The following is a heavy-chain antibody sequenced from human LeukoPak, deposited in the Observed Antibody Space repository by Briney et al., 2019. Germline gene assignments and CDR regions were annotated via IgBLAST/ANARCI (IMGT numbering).Heavy chain of an antibody. Sequence: GGSLRLSCADSVFTFSSYAMSWVRQAPGKGLEWVSAISGSGGSTYYADSVKGRFTISRDNSKNTLYLQMNSLRAEDTAVYYCAKEGYDFWSGYSNWFDPWGQGTLVTVSS. J-gene: IGHJ5*02. CDR1: VFTFSSYA. D-gene: IGHD3-3*01. CDR3: AKEGYDFWSGYSNWFDP. V-gene: IGHV3-23*01. CDR2: ISGSGGST.